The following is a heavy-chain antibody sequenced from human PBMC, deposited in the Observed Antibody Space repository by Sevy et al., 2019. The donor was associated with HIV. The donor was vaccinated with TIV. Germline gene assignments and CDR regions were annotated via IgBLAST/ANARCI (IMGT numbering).Heavy chain of an antibody. CDR3: ARARYYDSSAYYYFDY. CDR1: GYSISSGYY. D-gene: IGHD3-22*01. J-gene: IGHJ4*02. Sequence: SETLSLTCAVSGYSISSGYYWGWIRQPPGKGLKWIGSIYHGGSTYYNPSLKSRVTISVDTSKNQFSLKLSSVTAADTAVYYCARARYYDSSAYYYFDYWGQGTLVTVSS. CDR2: IYHGGST. V-gene: IGHV4-38-2*01.